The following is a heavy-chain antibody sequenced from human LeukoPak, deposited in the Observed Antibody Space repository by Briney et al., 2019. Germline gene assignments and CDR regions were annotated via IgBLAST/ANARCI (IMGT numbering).Heavy chain of an antibody. D-gene: IGHD1-26*01. Sequence: GGSLRLSCAASGFTFSSYWMSWVRQAPGKGLEWVANIKQDGSEKYYVDSVKGRFTISRDNAKNSLYLQMNSLRAEDTVVYYCARNRYSGSYGVDYWGQGTLVTVSS. CDR3: ARNRYSGSYGVDY. CDR1: GFTFSSYW. V-gene: IGHV3-7*05. CDR2: IKQDGSEK. J-gene: IGHJ4*02.